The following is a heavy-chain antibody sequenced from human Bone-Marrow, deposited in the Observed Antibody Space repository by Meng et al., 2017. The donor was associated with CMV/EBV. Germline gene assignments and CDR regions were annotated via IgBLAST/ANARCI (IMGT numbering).Heavy chain of an antibody. CDR2: IKSKIDGGTT. V-gene: IGHV3-15*01. CDR3: TTDWERRSGSYYYFDY. D-gene: IGHD1-26*01. CDR1: GLTFTNAW. J-gene: IGHJ4*02. Sequence: GGSLRLSCAASGLTFTNAWMNWVRQAPGKGLEWVGRIKSKIDGGTTDYAAPVKGRFTISRDDSKNMLYLQMNSLKTEDTAVYYCTTDWERRSGSYYYFDYWGQGTLVTVSS.